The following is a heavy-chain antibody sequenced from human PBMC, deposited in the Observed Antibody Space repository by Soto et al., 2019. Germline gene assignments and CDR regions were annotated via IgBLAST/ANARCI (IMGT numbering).Heavy chain of an antibody. V-gene: IGHV3-23*01. D-gene: IGHD3-3*01. Sequence: GSLRLSCAASGFSFSSYAMSWVRQAPPQGLEWVSSISTRGGRTYYADSVKGRFSISRDNSANAVYLDMDNLRAEDTGIYYCTKDAEAYDFAFDKWGQGTMVTVSS. CDR2: ISTRGGRT. J-gene: IGHJ3*02. CDR3: TKDAEAYDFAFDK. CDR1: GFSFSSYA.